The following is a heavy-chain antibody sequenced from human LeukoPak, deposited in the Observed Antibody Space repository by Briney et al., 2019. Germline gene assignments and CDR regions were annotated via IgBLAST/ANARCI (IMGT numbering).Heavy chain of an antibody. Sequence: PGGSLRLSCAASGFTVSSNYMSWVRQAPGKGLEWVSVIYSGGSTYYADSVKGRFTISRDNSKNTLYLQMNSLRAEDTAVYYCARADQRPSRLLWFGEPQYYFDYWGQGTLVTVSS. CDR1: GFTVSSNY. V-gene: IGHV3-66*01. D-gene: IGHD3-10*01. J-gene: IGHJ4*02. CDR2: IYSGGST. CDR3: ARADQRPSRLLWFGEPQYYFDY.